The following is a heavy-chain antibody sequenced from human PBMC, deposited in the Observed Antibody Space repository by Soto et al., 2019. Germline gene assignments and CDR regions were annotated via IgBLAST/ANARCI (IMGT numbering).Heavy chain of an antibody. V-gene: IGHV1-18*04. J-gene: IGHJ6*02. Sequence: GASVKVSCKASGYTFTSYGISWVRQAPGQGLELMGWISAYNGNTNYAQKLQGRVTMTTDTSTSTAYMELRSLRSDDTAVYYCARVGWNRDYYYYGMDVWGQGTTVTVYS. D-gene: IGHD1-1*01. CDR3: ARVGWNRDYYYYGMDV. CDR1: GYTFTSYG. CDR2: ISAYNGNT.